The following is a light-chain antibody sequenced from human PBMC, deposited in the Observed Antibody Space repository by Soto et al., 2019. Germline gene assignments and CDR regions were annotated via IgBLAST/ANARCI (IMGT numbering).Light chain of an antibody. J-gene: IGKJ5*01. V-gene: IGKV1-33*01. CDR3: DQSDSLRIP. CDR2: DAS. CDR1: QDISNY. Sequence: DIQMTQSPSSLSASVGDRVTITCRASQDISNYLNWYQQTPGKAPKLLIYDASNLERGVPSRFSGTRSRPSLTFPINSLHPEDVATYSGDQSDSLRIPVGQGTRLEI.